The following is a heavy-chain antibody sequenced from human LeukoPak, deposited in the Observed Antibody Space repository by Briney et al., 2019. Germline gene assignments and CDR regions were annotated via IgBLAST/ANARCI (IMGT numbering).Heavy chain of an antibody. J-gene: IGHJ4*02. CDR3: ARDTGPSSGSYYFDY. D-gene: IGHD1-26*01. CDR1: GGTFSSYA. CDR2: IIPIFGTA. Sequence: ASVTVSCKASGGTFSSYAISWVRQAPGQGLEWMGGIIPIFGTANYAQKFQGRVTITADESTSTAYMELSSLRSEDTAVYYCARDTGPSSGSYYFDYWGQGTLVTVSS. V-gene: IGHV1-69*13.